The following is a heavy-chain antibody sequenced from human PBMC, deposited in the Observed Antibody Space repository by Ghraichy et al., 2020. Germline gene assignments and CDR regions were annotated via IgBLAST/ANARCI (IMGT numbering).Heavy chain of an antibody. CDR1: GYSFTSFW. Sequence: GSLNISCKGSGYSFTSFWIGWVRQMPGKGLEWMGIIYPGDSDTRYSPSFQGQVTISADKSISTAYLQWSSLKASDTAMYYCARPGVVRGADDYWGQGTLVTVSS. CDR3: ARPGVVRGADDY. J-gene: IGHJ4*02. V-gene: IGHV5-51*01. CDR2: IYPGDSDT. D-gene: IGHD3-10*01.